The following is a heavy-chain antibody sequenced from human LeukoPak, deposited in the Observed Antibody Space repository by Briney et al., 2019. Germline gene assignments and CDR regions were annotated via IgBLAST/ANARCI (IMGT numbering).Heavy chain of an antibody. Sequence: SETLSLTCSVSGYSISIGFHWGWIRQSPGKGLEWLGSMHPTGVSYYNPSLKSRVSVSLDTSKNQLSLKLISVTAADTAVYYCARRGYQPPHYYVDVWGKGTAVTVSS. CDR2: MHPTGVS. V-gene: IGHV4-38-2*02. CDR1: GYSISIGFH. CDR3: ARRGYQPPHYYVDV. J-gene: IGHJ6*03. D-gene: IGHD2-2*01.